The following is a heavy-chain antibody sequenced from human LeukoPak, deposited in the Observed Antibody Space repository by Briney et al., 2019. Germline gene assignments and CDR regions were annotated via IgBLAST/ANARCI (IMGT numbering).Heavy chain of an antibody. CDR1: GGSISSGGYS. CDR2: ICHSGST. CDR3: ARAGGSGTNDYFDY. J-gene: IGHJ4*02. V-gene: IGHV4-30-2*01. D-gene: IGHD3-10*01. Sequence: PSQTLSLTCAVSGGSISSGGYSWSWIRQPPGEGLEWIGYICHSGSTYYNPSLKSRVTISVDRSKNQFSLKLSSVTAADTAVYYCARAGGSGTNDYFDYWGQGTLVTVSS.